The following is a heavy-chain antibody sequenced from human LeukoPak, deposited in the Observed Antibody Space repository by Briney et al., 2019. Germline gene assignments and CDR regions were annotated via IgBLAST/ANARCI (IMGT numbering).Heavy chain of an antibody. D-gene: IGHD6-25*01. J-gene: IGHJ4*02. V-gene: IGHV3-30-3*01. CDR2: VSYLGNDK. CDR1: GFTFNKYA. CDR3: ARPLERRLIHYFDF. Sequence: PGGSLRLSCAASGFTFNKYAMHWVRQAPGEGLEWVAVVSYLGNDKFYADSVKGRFTISKDNSNNTVYLEINSLRSEDTAVYYCARPLERRLIHYFDFWGPGTLVTVSS.